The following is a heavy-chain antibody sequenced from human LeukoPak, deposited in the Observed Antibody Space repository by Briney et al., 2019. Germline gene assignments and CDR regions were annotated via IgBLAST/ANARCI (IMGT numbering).Heavy chain of an antibody. V-gene: IGHV3-21*01. CDR3: ARDWYDNSDAFDI. CDR2: ISSSSSYI. Sequence: GGSLRLSCAASGFAFSSYSMNWVRQAPGKGLEWVSSISSSSSYIYYADSLKGRFTISRDNAKNSLYLQMNSLRAEDTAVYYCARDWYDNSDAFDIWGQGTMVTVSS. D-gene: IGHD3-9*01. J-gene: IGHJ3*02. CDR1: GFAFSSYS.